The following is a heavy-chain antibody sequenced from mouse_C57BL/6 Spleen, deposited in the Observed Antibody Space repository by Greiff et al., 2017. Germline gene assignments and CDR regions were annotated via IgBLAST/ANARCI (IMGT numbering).Heavy chain of an antibody. CDR1: GYSITSGYY. CDR3: ARYYRYFDV. Sequence: EVQLQESGPGLVKPSQSLSLTCSVTGYSITSGYYWNWIRQFPGNKLEWMGYISYDGSNNYNPSLKNRISITRDTSKNQFFLKLNSVTTEDTATYYCARYYRYFDVWGTGTTVTVSS. D-gene: IGHD2-12*01. CDR2: ISYDGSN. J-gene: IGHJ1*03. V-gene: IGHV3-6*01.